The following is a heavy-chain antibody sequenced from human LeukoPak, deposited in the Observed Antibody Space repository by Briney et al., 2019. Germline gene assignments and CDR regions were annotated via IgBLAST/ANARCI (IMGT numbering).Heavy chain of an antibody. J-gene: IGHJ4*02. V-gene: IGHV3-7*01. CDR3: ASFTGYYFYFDY. CDR2: IKQDGSER. Sequence: GGSLRLSCAASGFTFSNYWMTWVRQAPGKGLEWVANIKQDGSERYYVDSVKGRFAISRDNARNSLYLQMSSLRAEDTAVYYCASFTGYYFYFDYWGQGILVTVSS. D-gene: IGHD3-9*01. CDR1: GFTFSNYW.